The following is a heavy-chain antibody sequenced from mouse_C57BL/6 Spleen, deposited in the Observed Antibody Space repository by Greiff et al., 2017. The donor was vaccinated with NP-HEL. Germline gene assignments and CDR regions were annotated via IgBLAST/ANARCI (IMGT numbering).Heavy chain of an antibody. CDR1: GYTFTDYY. J-gene: IGHJ4*01. D-gene: IGHD4-1*01. CDR2: INPNNGGT. V-gene: IGHV1-26*01. CDR3: AREKTAYAMDY. Sequence: VQLQQSGPELVKPGASVKISCKASGYTFTDYYMNWVKQSHGKSLEWIGDINPNNGGTSYNQKFKGKATLTVDKSSSTAYMELRSLTSEDSAVYYCAREKTAYAMDYWGQGTSVTVSS.